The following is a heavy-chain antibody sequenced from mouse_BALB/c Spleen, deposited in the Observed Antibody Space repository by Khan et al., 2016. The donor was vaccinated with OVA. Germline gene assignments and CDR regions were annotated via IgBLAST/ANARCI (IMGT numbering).Heavy chain of an antibody. D-gene: IGHD2-3*01. CDR3: ARTGYYYFDY. CDR1: GFTFSGFG. J-gene: IGHJ2*01. CDR2: ISSGSSTI. V-gene: IGHV5-17*02. Sequence: EVELVESGGGLVQPGGSRKLSCAASGFTFSGFGMHWDRQAPEKGLEWVAYISSGSSTIYYADTVKGRFTISRENPKNTLFLQMTRLRSEDTAMYFCARTGYYYFDYWGQGTTLTVSS.